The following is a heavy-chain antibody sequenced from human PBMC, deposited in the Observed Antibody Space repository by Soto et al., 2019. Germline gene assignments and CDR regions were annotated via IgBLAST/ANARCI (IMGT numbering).Heavy chain of an antibody. D-gene: IGHD3-10*02. CDR2: ISYDGNNK. CDR3: VADYVATDTFDI. Sequence: GGSLRLSCAASGFTFSSYSMNWVRQAPGKGLEWAAVISYDGNNKYYAESVKGRFTISRDTSKNTLYLQMNSLRPEDTAVYYCVADYVATDTFDIWGRGTMVTVSS. CDR1: GFTFSSYS. V-gene: IGHV3-30*03. J-gene: IGHJ3*02.